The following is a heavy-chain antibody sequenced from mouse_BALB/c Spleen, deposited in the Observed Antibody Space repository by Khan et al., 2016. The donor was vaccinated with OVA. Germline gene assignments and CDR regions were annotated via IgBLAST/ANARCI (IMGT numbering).Heavy chain of an antibody. CDR3: ARFITTATGDYFVRDY. CDR2: ISSGGSYT. V-gene: IGHV5-6*01. Sequence: EVQLQESGGDLVKPGGSLKLSCAASGFIFSSYGMSWVRQTPDKRLEWVATISSGGSYTYYPDSVTGRFTITRANAKNTLYLQMRILKSEDTAMEYCARFITTATGDYFVRDYWGRGTSVTISS. CDR1: GFIFSSYG. D-gene: IGHD1-2*01. J-gene: IGHJ4*01.